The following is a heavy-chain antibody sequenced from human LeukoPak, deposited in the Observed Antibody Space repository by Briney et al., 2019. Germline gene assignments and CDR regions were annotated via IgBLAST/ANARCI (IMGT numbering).Heavy chain of an antibody. CDR1: GFTFSSYA. J-gene: IGHJ3*02. V-gene: IGHV3-23*01. D-gene: IGHD3-10*01. Sequence: PGGSLRLSCAASGFTFSSYAMSWVRQAPGKGLERVSAISGSGGSTYYADSVKGRFTISRDNSKNTLYLQMNSLRAEDTAVYYCAKGMEYYYGSGSYPDIWGQGTMVTVSS. CDR2: ISGSGGST. CDR3: AKGMEYYYGSGSYPDI.